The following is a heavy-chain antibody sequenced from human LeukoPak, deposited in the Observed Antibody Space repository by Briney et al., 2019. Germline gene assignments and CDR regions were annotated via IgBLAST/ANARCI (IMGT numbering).Heavy chain of an antibody. CDR1: GFTFSRYS. CDR3: AKDPGNYGSGID. J-gene: IGHJ4*02. V-gene: IGHV3-21*01. CDR2: ISSSSSYI. Sequence: GGSLRLSCAASGFTFSRYSMTWVRQAPGKGLGWVSSISSSSSYIYYADSVKGRFTISRDNATNSLYLQMNSLRAEDTAVYYCAKDPGNYGSGIDWGQGTLVTVSS. D-gene: IGHD3-10*01.